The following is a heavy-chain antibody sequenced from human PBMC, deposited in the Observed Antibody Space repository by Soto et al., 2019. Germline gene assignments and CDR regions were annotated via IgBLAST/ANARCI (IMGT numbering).Heavy chain of an antibody. CDR2: IKSKTDGGAT. J-gene: IGHJ4*02. CDR1: GFTFSNAW. Sequence: PGGSLRLPCSASGFTFSNAWMNWVRQAPGKGMEWVGRIKSKTDGGATDYAALVQGRFTISRDDSKHTLYLKMNSLNTEDTAVYYCTTLPQCATPLSDRYVWESDRSHFDYWGQGTLVTVSS. CDR3: TTLPQCATPLSDRYVWESDRSHFDY. V-gene: IGHV3-15*07. D-gene: IGHD3-16*02.